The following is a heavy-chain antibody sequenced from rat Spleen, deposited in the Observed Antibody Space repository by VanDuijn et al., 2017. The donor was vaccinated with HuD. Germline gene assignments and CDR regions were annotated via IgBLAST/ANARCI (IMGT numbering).Heavy chain of an antibody. CDR1: GFTFSDYG. Sequence: EVQLVESGGGLVQPGRSLKLSCVASGFTFSDYGMNWIRQAPGKGLEWILYISSSSGTIYYADTVKGRFTISRDNAKSTLYLQMDSLRSEDTATYYCARHETYVYYGLLPHYFDYWGQGVMVTVSS. CDR3: ARHETYVYYGLLPHYFDY. CDR2: ISSSSGTI. V-gene: IGHV5-34*01. J-gene: IGHJ2*01. D-gene: IGHD1-6*01.